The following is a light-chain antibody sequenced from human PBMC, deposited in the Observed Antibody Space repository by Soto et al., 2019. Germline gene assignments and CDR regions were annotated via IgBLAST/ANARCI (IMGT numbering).Light chain of an antibody. Sequence: IRVTPSPSSLSASTGARVTSVRGASQGISSYLNWYQQKPGKAPKLLIYAACSLQSGVPSRFSGSGSGTDFTLTISSLQPEDFATYYCQQSDSTPHTFGEGTKVDI. V-gene: IGKV1-39*01. CDR1: QGISSY. CDR2: AAC. CDR3: QQSDSTPHT. J-gene: IGKJ4*01.